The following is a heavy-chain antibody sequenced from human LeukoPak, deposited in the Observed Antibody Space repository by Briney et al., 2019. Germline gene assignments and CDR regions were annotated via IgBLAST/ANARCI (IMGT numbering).Heavy chain of an antibody. Sequence: GGSLRLSCAASGFTFSSYAMSWVRQAPGKGLEWVSAISGSGGSTYYADSVKGRSTISRDNSKNTLYLQMNSLRAEDTAVYYCAKDLGVVHAEYFQHWGQGTLVTVSS. D-gene: IGHD2-15*01. V-gene: IGHV3-23*01. J-gene: IGHJ1*01. CDR1: GFTFSSYA. CDR2: ISGSGGST. CDR3: AKDLGVVHAEYFQH.